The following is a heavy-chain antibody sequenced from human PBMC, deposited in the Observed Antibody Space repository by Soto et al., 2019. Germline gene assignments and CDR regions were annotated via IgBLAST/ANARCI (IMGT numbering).Heavy chain of an antibody. CDR3: ARDAWLLWFGELSSNYGTEG. CDR1: GFTFSSYE. V-gene: IGHV3-48*03. D-gene: IGHD3-10*01. J-gene: IGHJ6*04. Sequence: PWGSLRLSCAASGFTFSSYEMNWVRQDPGKGLEWVSYISSSGSTIYYADSVKGRFTISRDNAKNSLHLQMNSLRAEDTAVYYCARDAWLLWFGELSSNYGTEGWGNGTTVNVSP. CDR2: ISSSGSTI.